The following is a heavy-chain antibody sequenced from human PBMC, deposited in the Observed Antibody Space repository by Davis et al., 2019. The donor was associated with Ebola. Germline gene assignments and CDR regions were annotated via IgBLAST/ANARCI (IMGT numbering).Heavy chain of an antibody. CDR2: ITGSGSLT. Sequence: LNISCASSGFTFSSYAISWLRQTPGKGLEWVSAITGSGSLTGYADSVKGRFTISRDNSKNTLNMQMNSLRVEDTAVYYCATRGSSREFDYWGQGTLVSVS. J-gene: IGHJ4*02. V-gene: IGHV3-23*01. CDR3: ATRGSSREFDY. CDR1: GFTFSSYA. D-gene: IGHD6-13*01.